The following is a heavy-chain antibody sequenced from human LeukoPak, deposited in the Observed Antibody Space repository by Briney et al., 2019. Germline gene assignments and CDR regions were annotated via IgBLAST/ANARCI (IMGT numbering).Heavy chain of an antibody. D-gene: IGHD4-17*01. Sequence: SETLSLTCTVSGGSISSGGYYWSWIRQHPGKGLEWIGYIYCSGSTYYNPSLKSRVTISVDTSKNQFSLKLSSVTAADTAVYYCASHYGINHYYGMDVWGQGTTVTVSS. CDR2: IYCSGST. CDR3: ASHYGINHYYGMDV. V-gene: IGHV4-31*03. CDR1: GGSISSGGYY. J-gene: IGHJ6*02.